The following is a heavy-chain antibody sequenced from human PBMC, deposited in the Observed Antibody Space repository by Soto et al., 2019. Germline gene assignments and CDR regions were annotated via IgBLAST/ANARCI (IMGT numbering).Heavy chain of an antibody. V-gene: IGHV4-31*03. CDR1: GGSISSGGYY. CDR3: AGSRITMVRVVIIAGMDV. D-gene: IGHD3-10*01. CDR2: IYYSGST. J-gene: IGHJ6*02. Sequence: SETLSLTCTVSGGSISSGGYYWSWIRQHPGKGLEWIGYIYYSGSTYYNPSLKSRVTISVDTYKNQFSLKLSSVTAADTAVYYCAGSRITMVRVVIIAGMDVWGQGTRVTVSS.